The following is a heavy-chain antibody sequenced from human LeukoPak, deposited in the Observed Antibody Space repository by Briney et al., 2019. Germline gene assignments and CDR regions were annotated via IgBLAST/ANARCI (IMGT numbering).Heavy chain of an antibody. V-gene: IGHV4-59*01. Sequence: PSETLSLTCTVSGGSISSYYWSWIRQPPGKGLEWIGYIDYSGGTNYNPSLKSRVTISVDTSKNQFSLKLSSVTAADTAVYYCARAGRYDFWSGYYKDAFDIWGQGTMVTVSS. J-gene: IGHJ3*02. D-gene: IGHD3-3*01. CDR2: IDYSGGT. CDR1: GGSISSYY. CDR3: ARAGRYDFWSGYYKDAFDI.